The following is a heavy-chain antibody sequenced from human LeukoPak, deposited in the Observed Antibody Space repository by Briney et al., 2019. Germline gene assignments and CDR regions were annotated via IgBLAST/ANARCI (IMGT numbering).Heavy chain of an antibody. CDR3: ARSSYALDAFDI. Sequence: SETLSLTCTVSGGSISSYYWSWIRQPPGKGLEWIGFIHYSGSTNYNPSLKSRVTISVDTSKNQFSLKLSSVTAADTAVYYCARSSYALDAFDIWGQGTMVTVSS. D-gene: IGHD6-19*01. J-gene: IGHJ3*02. CDR2: IHYSGST. V-gene: IGHV4-59*01. CDR1: GGSISSYY.